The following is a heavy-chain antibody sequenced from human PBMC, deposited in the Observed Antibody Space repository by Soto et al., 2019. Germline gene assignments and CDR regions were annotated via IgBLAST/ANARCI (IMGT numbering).Heavy chain of an antibody. Sequence: TLSLTCAVSGGSISSGGYSWSWIRQPPGKGLEWIGYIYHSGSTYYNPSLKSRVTISVDRSKNQFSLKLSSVTAADTAVYYCARASLWFGESPLDYWGQGTLVTVSS. V-gene: IGHV4-30-2*01. D-gene: IGHD3-10*01. CDR3: ARASLWFGESPLDY. J-gene: IGHJ4*02. CDR1: GGSISSGGYS. CDR2: IYHSGST.